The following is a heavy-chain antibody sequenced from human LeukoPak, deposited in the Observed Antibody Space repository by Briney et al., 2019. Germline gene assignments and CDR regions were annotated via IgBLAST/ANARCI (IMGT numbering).Heavy chain of an antibody. V-gene: IGHV1-2*02. CDR3: ARGRDGSTYDAFGI. J-gene: IGHJ3*02. D-gene: IGHD5-24*01. Sequence: ASVKVSCKASGYTFTGYYIHWVRQAPGQGLECMGWINPKNGDTNYAQKFQGRVTMTRDTSISTAHMELSRLRSDDTAVYYCARGRDGSTYDAFGIWGQGTMVTVSS. CDR2: INPKNGDT. CDR1: GYTFTGYY.